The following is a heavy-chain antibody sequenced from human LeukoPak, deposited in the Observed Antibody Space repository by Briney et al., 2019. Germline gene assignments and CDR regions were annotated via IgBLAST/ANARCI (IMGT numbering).Heavy chain of an antibody. Sequence: SETLSLTCTVSGGSISSSSYYWGWIRQPPGKGLEWIGSIYYSGSTYYNPSLKSRITISVDTSKNQFSLKLSSVTAADTAVYYCAREWPAAAYYYYYYYMDVWGKGTTVTVSS. J-gene: IGHJ6*03. CDR1: GGSISSSSYY. CDR3: AREWPAAAYYYYYYYMDV. V-gene: IGHV4-39*07. D-gene: IGHD2-2*01. CDR2: IYYSGST.